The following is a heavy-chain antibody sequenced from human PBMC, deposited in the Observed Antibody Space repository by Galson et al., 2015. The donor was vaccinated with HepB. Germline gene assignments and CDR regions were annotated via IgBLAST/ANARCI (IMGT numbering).Heavy chain of an antibody. CDR1: GYTFTGYY. CDR2: INPNSGGT. CDR3: ARGDSGSYPGAFDI. D-gene: IGHD1-26*01. V-gene: IGHV1-2*04. J-gene: IGHJ3*02. Sequence: SVKVSCKASGYTFTGYYMHWVRQAPGQGLEWMGWINPNSGGTNYAQKFQGWVTMTRDTSISTAYMELSRLRSDDTAVYYCARGDSGSYPGAFDIWGQGTMVTVSS.